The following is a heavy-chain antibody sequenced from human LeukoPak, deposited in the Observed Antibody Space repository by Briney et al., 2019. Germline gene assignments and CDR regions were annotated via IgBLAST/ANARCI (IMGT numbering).Heavy chain of an antibody. CDR2: IRYDGSIQ. J-gene: IGHJ6*03. V-gene: IGHV3-30*02. CDR1: GFTFSSYE. D-gene: IGHD5-24*01. CDR3: AKDTVKVTTIRRVPHYTDV. Sequence: GGSLRLSCAASGFTFSSYEMNWVRQAPGKGLEWVAFIRYDGSIQYHADSVKGRFTISRDNSKNTLYLQMSSLRAEDTALYYCAKDTVKVTTIRRVPHYTDVWGKGTTVTISS.